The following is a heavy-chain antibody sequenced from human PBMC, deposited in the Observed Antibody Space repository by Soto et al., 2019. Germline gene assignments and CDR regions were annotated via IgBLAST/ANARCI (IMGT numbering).Heavy chain of an antibody. CDR1: GYTSSNYD. J-gene: IGHJ3*02. CDR2: ISAYNNHT. V-gene: IGHV1-18*01. CDR3: VVFGIDVDESVNAVDM. Sequence: QVQLVQSGAELRKPGASVKVSCKTSGYTSSNYDVSCVRQAPGQGREWMGRISAYNNHTNYSLNFQCRVTLTTDTSTLTAYMELRILRSDDTAVYYCVVFGIDVDESVNAVDMWGEWTLVTVSS. D-gene: IGHD3-3*01.